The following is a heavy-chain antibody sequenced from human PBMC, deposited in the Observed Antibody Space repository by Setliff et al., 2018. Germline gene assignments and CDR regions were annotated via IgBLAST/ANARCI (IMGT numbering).Heavy chain of an antibody. CDR2: IKQDGSEK. J-gene: IGHJ4*02. CDR1: GFVVTNSE. V-gene: IGHV3-7*01. D-gene: IGHD3-10*01. Sequence: PGGSLRLSCAASGFVVTNSEMSWVRQAPGKGLEWVANIKQDGSEKYYADSVKGRFTISRDNAKNSLSLQMNNLRTEDTAVYYCFGAGTCSYWGQGTLVTVSS. CDR3: FGAGTCSY.